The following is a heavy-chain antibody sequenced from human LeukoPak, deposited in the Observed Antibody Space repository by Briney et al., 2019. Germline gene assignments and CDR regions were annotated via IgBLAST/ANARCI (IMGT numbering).Heavy chain of an antibody. V-gene: IGHV3-74*01. J-gene: IGHJ3*02. D-gene: IGHD2-15*01. CDR3: TRDEYCSSTSCHAFDI. CDR1: GFTFSSYW. CDR2: INTDGRST. Sequence: PAGSLSLSCAASGFTFSSYWMHWVRQAPGKGLVWVSRINTDGRSTSYSDSVKGRFTISRDNAKNTLYLQMNSLRAEDTAVYYCTRDEYCSSTSCHAFDIWGQGTMVTVSS.